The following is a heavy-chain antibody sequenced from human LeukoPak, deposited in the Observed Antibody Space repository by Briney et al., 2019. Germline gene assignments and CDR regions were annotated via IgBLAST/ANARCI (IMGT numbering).Heavy chain of an antibody. CDR3: ARPSLGSGSSGLDY. Sequence: GGSLRLSCAASGFTFSSYWMSWVRQAPGKGLEWVANIKQDGSEKYYVDSVKGRFTISRDNAKNSLYLQMNSLGAEDTAVYYCARPSLGSGSSGLDYWGQGTLVTVSS. J-gene: IGHJ4*02. CDR2: IKQDGSEK. D-gene: IGHD3-10*01. CDR1: GFTFSSYW. V-gene: IGHV3-7*01.